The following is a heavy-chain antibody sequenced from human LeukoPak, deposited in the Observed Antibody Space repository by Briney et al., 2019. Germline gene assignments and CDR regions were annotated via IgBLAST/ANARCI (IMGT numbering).Heavy chain of an antibody. J-gene: IGHJ5*02. CDR2: IYHSGST. Sequence: SQTLSLTCAVSGGSISSGGYSWSWIRQPPGKGLEWIGYIYHSGSTYYNPSLKSRVTISVDRSKNQFSLKLSSVTAADTAVYYCARSAHFSRYCSGGSCSVNWFDPWGQGTLVTVSS. V-gene: IGHV4-30-2*01. CDR1: GGSISSGGYS. CDR3: ARSAHFSRYCSGGSCSVNWFDP. D-gene: IGHD2-15*01.